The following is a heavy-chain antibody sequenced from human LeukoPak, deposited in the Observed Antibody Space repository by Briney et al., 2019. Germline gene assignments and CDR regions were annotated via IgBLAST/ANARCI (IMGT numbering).Heavy chain of an antibody. CDR1: GYSFTNYY. D-gene: IGHD3-22*01. CDR3: ARGIGLDYDSSGLD. Sequence: ASVKVSSKPSGYSFTNYYMHWVRLAPGQGLEWMGVIHPSGGSTSFAQKLQGRGTMTRNTATSTVYMELSSLRSDDTAVYYCARGIGLDYDSSGLDWGQGTLVTVSS. CDR2: IHPSGGST. J-gene: IGHJ4*02. V-gene: IGHV1-46*01.